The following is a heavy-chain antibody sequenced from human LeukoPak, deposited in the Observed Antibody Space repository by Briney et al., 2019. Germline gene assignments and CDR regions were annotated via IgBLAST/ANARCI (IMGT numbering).Heavy chain of an antibody. D-gene: IGHD6-13*01. Sequence: GGSLRLSCAASGFSFSGHWMHWARQLPGKGLVWVSRISPTGSTTSYADSVKGRFTVSRDNAKNTLYLQVNNLRAEDTAVYYCARGPSSNWSGLDFWGQGTLVTASS. CDR3: ARGPSSNWSGLDF. V-gene: IGHV3-74*01. CDR2: ISPTGSTT. CDR1: GFSFSGHW. J-gene: IGHJ4*02.